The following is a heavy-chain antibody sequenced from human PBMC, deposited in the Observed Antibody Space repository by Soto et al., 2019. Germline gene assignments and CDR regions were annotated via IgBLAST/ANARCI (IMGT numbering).Heavy chain of an antibody. V-gene: IGHV4-59*01. Sequence: SETLSLTCTVSGGSISTYYWSWIRQPPGKGLEWIGYIHYSGSTNYNPSLKSRVTMSVDATKNQFSLKLSSVTAAETAVYFGAIGKSVGPWGQGPLLRVSS. D-gene: IGHD3-3*01. CDR2: IHYSGST. J-gene: IGHJ5*02. CDR1: GGSISTYY. CDR3: AIGKSVGP.